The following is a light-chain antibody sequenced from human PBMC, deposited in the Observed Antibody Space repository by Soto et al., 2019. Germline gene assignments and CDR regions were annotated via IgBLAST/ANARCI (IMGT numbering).Light chain of an antibody. CDR2: GNT. CDR3: QSYDRSLSGLYV. J-gene: IGLJ1*01. CDR1: SSNIGAAYN. V-gene: IGLV1-40*01. Sequence: QSVLTQPPSVSGAPGQRVTISCTGSSSNIGAAYNVHWYQQFPGTAPKLLIYGNTNRPSGVPDRFSGSKSGTSASLAITGLQAEDEADYYYQSYDRSLSGLYVFGTGTKVTVL.